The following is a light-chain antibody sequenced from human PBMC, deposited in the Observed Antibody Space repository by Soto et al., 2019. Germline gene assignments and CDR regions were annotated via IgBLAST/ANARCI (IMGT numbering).Light chain of an antibody. CDR1: QSVSTN. J-gene: IGKJ4*01. CDR3: QQYNDWPLT. V-gene: IGKV3-15*01. Sequence: EIVMTQSPATLSLSPGERATLSCRASQSVSTNLAGYQQKPCQAPRLLIYGASTRAAGFPGRFSGSVSGTEFTLTISSLQSEDFAVYYCQQYNDWPLTFGGGAKVEIK. CDR2: GAS.